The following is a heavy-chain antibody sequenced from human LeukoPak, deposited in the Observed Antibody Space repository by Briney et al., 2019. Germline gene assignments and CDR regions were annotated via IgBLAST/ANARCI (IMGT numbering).Heavy chain of an antibody. Sequence: HAGGSLRLSCAASGFTFSSYAMHWVRQAPGKGLEWVAVISYDGSNKYYADSVKGRFTISRDSSKNTLYLQMNSLRAEDTAVYYCARVPGRSGQDFVDYWGQGTLVTVSS. CDR3: ARVPGRSGQDFVDY. V-gene: IGHV3-30*04. J-gene: IGHJ4*02. D-gene: IGHD6-19*01. CDR1: GFTFSSYA. CDR2: ISYDGSNK.